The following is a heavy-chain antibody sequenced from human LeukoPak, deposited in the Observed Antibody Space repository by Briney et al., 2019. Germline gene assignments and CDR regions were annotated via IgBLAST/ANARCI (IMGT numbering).Heavy chain of an antibody. V-gene: IGHV5-51*01. Sequence: GESLKISCKGSGYSFTSYWIGWVRQMPGKGLEWMGIIYPGDSYTTYSPSFQGQVTISADKSISTAYLQWSSLKDSDTAMYYCARQMATKYYFDYWGQGTLVTVSS. J-gene: IGHJ4*02. D-gene: IGHD5-24*01. CDR2: IYPGDSYT. CDR1: GYSFTSYW. CDR3: ARQMATKYYFDY.